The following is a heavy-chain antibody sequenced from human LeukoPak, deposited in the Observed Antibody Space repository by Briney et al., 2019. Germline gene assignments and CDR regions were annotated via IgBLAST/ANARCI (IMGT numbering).Heavy chain of an antibody. CDR2: INPNSGGT. CDR1: GYTFMSHG. J-gene: IGHJ4*02. V-gene: IGHV1-2*02. D-gene: IGHD2-15*01. CDR3: ARGYCSGGSCYDFDY. Sequence: VASVKVSCKAYGYTFMSHGISWVRQAPGQGLEWMGWINPNSGGTNYAQKFQGRVTMTRDTSISTAYMELSRLRSDDTAVYYCARGYCSGGSCYDFDYWGQGTLVTVSS.